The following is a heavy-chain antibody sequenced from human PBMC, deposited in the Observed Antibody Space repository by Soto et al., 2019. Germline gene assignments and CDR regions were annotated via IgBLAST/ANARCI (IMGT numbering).Heavy chain of an antibody. V-gene: IGHV1-2*04. J-gene: IGHJ6*02. CDR1: GYTFTSYA. CDR2: INPNSGGT. Sequence: ASVKVSCKASGYTFTSYAMHWVRQAPGQGLERMGWINPNSGGTNYAQKFQGWVTMTRDTSISTAYMELSRLRSDDTAVYYCARADLTNYDFWSGYYKTSYYYYYGMDVWGQGTTVTVSS. CDR3: ARADLTNYDFWSGYYKTSYYYYYGMDV. D-gene: IGHD3-3*01.